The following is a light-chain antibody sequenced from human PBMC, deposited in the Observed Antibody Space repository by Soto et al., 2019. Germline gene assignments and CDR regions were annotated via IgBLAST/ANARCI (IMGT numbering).Light chain of an antibody. J-gene: IGLJ3*02. CDR1: SSDVGAYKY. CDR3: SSYVGNDIWV. V-gene: IGLV2-8*01. CDR2: KIT. Sequence: QSALTQPPSASGSPGQSGTISCTGTSSDVGAYKYVSGYQQYPGQAPQLMIYKITKHPSEVPDRFSGSKSGNTASLTGFGLQAEDVADYYCSSYVGNDIWVFGGGTQRTVL.